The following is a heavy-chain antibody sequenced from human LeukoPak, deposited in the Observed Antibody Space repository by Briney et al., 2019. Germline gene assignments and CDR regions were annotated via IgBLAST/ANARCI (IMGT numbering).Heavy chain of an antibody. V-gene: IGHV1-8*03. Sequence: ASVKVSCKASGYTFTSYDINWVRQATGQGLEWMGWMNPNSGNTGYAQKFQGRVTITRNTSISTAYMELSSLRSEDTAVYYCARGRRFLEWLLSSYYYYMDVWGKGTTVTVSS. CDR1: GYTFTSYD. CDR2: MNPNSGNT. CDR3: ARGRRFLEWLLSSYYYYMDV. J-gene: IGHJ6*03. D-gene: IGHD3-3*01.